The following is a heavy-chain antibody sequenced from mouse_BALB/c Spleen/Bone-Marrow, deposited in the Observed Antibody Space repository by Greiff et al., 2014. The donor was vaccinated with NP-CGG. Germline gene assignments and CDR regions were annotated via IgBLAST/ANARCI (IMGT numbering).Heavy chain of an antibody. CDR2: IDPANGNT. J-gene: IGHJ2*01. CDR1: SFNIKDTY. CDR3: ANYYYGSHFDY. D-gene: IGHD1-1*01. V-gene: IGHV14-3*02. Sequence: VQLQQSGAALVKPGASVKLSCTASSFNIKDTYMHWVKQRPEQGLEWIGRIDPANGNTKYDPKFQGKATITADTSSNTAYLQLSSLTSEDTAVYYCANYYYGSHFDYWGQGTTLTVSS.